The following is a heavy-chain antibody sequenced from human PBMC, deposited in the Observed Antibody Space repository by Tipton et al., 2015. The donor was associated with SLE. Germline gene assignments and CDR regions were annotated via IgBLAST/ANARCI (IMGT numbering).Heavy chain of an antibody. CDR2: ISYSGST. J-gene: IGHJ4*02. CDR1: GDTISDHY. V-gene: IGHV4-59*08. Sequence: TLSLTCTVSGDTISDHYWSWIRQPPGKGLEWIGYISYSGSTYYNPSLKSRVTISVDTSKNQFSLKLSSVTAADTAVYYCARSSGWYYFDYWGQGTLVTVSS. D-gene: IGHD6-19*01. CDR3: ARSSGWYYFDY.